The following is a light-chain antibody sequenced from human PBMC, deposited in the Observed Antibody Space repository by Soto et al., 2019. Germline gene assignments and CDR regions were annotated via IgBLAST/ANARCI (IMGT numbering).Light chain of an antibody. CDR3: QQYGSSRWT. J-gene: IGKJ1*01. Sequence: AIRMTQSPSSLSASTGDRVTITCRASQGISSYLAWYQQKPGKAPKLLIYAASTLQSGVPSRFSGSGSGTDFTLTINRLEREDFAVYYCQQYGSSRWTFGQGTKVDIK. V-gene: IGKV1-8*01. CDR2: AAS. CDR1: QGISSY.